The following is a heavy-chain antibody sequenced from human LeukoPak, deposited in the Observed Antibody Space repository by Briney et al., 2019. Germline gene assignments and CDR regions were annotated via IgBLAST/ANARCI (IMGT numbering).Heavy chain of an antibody. CDR3: ARGRDGHNYRYSDY. V-gene: IGHV3-74*01. CDR2: MDGYGSII. J-gene: IGHJ4*02. CDR1: GFTFSGYW. Sequence: QPGGSLRLSCAASGFTFSGYWMHWVRQAPGKGLVWVSRMDGYGSIINYADSVKGRFTISRDNAKNTLYLQVNSLRAEDTAVYYCARGRDGHNYRYSDYWGQGTLVTVSS. D-gene: IGHD5-24*01.